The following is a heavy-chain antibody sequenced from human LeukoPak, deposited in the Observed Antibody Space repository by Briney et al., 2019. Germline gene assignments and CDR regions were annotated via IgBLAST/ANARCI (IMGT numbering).Heavy chain of an antibody. V-gene: IGHV4-39*01. CDR2: IYYSGST. Sequence: KSSETLSLTCTVSGGSISSSSYYWGWIRQPPGKGLEWIGSIYYSGSTYYNPSLKSRVTISVDTSKNQFSLKLSSVTVADTAVYYCARHKQWLVGGPDYWGQGTLVTVSS. CDR3: ARHKQWLVGGPDY. CDR1: GGSISSSSYY. D-gene: IGHD6-19*01. J-gene: IGHJ4*02.